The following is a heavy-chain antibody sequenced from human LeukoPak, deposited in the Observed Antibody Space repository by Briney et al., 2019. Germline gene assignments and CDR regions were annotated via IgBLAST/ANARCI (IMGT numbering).Heavy chain of an antibody. CDR1: GFTFSSYG. CDR2: IRYDGSNK. Sequence: PGGSLRLSCAASGFTFSSYGMHWVRQAPGKGLEWVAFIRYDGSNKYYADSVKGRFTISRDNSKNTLYLQMNSLRAEDAAVYYCAKALEPSGYYRNFDYWGQGTLVTVSS. J-gene: IGHJ4*02. V-gene: IGHV3-30*02. D-gene: IGHD3-22*01. CDR3: AKALEPSGYYRNFDY.